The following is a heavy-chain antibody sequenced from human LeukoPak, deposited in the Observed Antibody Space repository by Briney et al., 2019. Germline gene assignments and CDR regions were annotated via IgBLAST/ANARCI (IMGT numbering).Heavy chain of an antibody. Sequence: SVKVSCKASGGTFSSYAISWVRQAPGQGLEWMGGIIPIFGTANYAQKFQGRVTITADESTSTAYMELSSLRSEDTAVYYCARRAQDYDSSGYYSPFDYWGQGTLVTVSS. CDR1: GGTFSSYA. D-gene: IGHD3-22*01. J-gene: IGHJ4*02. CDR2: IIPIFGTA. V-gene: IGHV1-69*13. CDR3: ARRAQDYDSSGYYSPFDY.